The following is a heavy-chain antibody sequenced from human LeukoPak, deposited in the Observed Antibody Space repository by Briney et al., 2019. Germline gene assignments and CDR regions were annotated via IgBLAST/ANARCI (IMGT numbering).Heavy chain of an antibody. Sequence: GGSLRLSCAASGFTFSSSAMSWVRQVPGKGLEWVSAISGSGGSTYYADSVKGRFTISRDNSKNTLYLQMNSLRAEDTAVYYCAKANNFWSGYYVLDYWGQGTLVTVSS. J-gene: IGHJ4*02. D-gene: IGHD3-3*01. CDR2: ISGSGGST. CDR1: GFTFSSSA. CDR3: AKANNFWSGYYVLDY. V-gene: IGHV3-23*01.